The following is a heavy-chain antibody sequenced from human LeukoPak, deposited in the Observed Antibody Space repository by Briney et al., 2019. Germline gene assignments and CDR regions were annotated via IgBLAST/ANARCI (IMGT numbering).Heavy chain of an antibody. Sequence: PSETLSLTCTVSGGSISSGGYYWSWIRQPPGKGLEWIGYIYHSGSTYYNPSLKSRVTISVDTSKNQFSLKLSSVTAADTAVYYCARGSRVFMVRGVMPFDYWGQGTLVTVSS. J-gene: IGHJ4*02. V-gene: IGHV4-30-2*01. CDR3: ARGSRVFMVRGVMPFDY. D-gene: IGHD3-10*01. CDR1: GGSISSGGYY. CDR2: IYHSGST.